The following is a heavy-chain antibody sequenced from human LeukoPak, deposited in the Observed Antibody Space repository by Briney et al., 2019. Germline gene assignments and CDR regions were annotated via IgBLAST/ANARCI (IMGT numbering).Heavy chain of an antibody. CDR3: ARECSSTAGVCLVDI. Sequence: GGSLRLSCAASGFTFSSYSMNWVRQAPGKGLEWVSSISSSSSYIYYADSVKGRFTISRDNAKNSLYLQMNSLRAEDTAVYYCARECSSTAGVCLVDIWGQGTMVTVSS. CDR2: ISSSSSYI. CDR1: GFTFSSYS. V-gene: IGHV3-21*01. J-gene: IGHJ3*02. D-gene: IGHD2-2*01.